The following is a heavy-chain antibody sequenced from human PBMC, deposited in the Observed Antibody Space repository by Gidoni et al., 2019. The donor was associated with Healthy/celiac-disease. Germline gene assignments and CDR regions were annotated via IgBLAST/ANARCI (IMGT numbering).Heavy chain of an antibody. CDR2: IRGSGGST. J-gene: IGHJ4*02. Sequence: EVPMWESGGGLVQPGGALRLPCAAYGFPFSSYATSWVRQAPGERLEWVSAIRGSGGSTYYADSVKGRFTISGDNSKNTLYLQMNSLRAEDTAVYYCAKEMSSGGIFDYWGQGTLVTVSS. CDR3: AKEMSSGGIFDY. V-gene: IGHV3-23*01. CDR1: GFPFSSYA. D-gene: IGHD6-19*01.